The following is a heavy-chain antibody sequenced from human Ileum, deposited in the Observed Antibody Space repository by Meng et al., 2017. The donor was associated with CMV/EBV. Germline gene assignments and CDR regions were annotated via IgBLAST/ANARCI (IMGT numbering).Heavy chain of an antibody. V-gene: IGHV3-53*05. CDR1: GISVSSNY. J-gene: IGHJ5*02. D-gene: IGHD2-21*02. Sequence: GESLKISCAASGISVSSNYMSWVRQGPGKGLEWLSVIHRYGSAYYADSVKGRFTISRDESKNILYLQLNNLRVEDTGVYYCARNRLECGGDCYFGDRWGQGTQVTVSS. CDR2: IHRYGSA. CDR3: ARNRLECGGDCYFGDR.